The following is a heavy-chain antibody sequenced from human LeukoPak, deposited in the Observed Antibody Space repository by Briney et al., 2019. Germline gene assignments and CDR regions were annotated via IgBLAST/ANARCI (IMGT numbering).Heavy chain of an antibody. J-gene: IGHJ4*02. Sequence: PGGSLRLSCAASGFTFSSYWMHWVRQAPGKGLVWVSHINTDGSSTTYADSVKSRFTISRDNAKNTLYLQMNSLRAEDTAVYYCAKDRSSYYYDSSGFDYWGQGTLVTVSS. CDR2: INTDGSST. V-gene: IGHV3-74*01. CDR1: GFTFSSYW. D-gene: IGHD3-22*01. CDR3: AKDRSSYYYDSSGFDY.